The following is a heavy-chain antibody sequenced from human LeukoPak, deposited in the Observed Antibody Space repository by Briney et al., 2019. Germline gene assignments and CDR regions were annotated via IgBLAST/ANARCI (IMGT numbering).Heavy chain of an antibody. CDR3: ARGPICSSTSCYRENWFDP. CDR1: GFTFSSYA. J-gene: IGHJ5*02. CDR2: ISYDGDNK. V-gene: IGHV3-30-3*01. D-gene: IGHD2-2*02. Sequence: GGSLRLSCAASGFTFSSYAIHWFRQAPGKGLEWVAVISYDGDNKYYADSVKGRFTISRDNSKNTLYLQMNSLRAEDTAVYYCARGPICSSTSCYRENWFDPWGQGTLVTVSS.